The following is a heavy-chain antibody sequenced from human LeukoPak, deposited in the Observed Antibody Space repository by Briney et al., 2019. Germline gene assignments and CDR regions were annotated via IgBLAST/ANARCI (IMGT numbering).Heavy chain of an antibody. V-gene: IGHV1-69*04. D-gene: IGHD6-13*01. CDR2: IIPIRNTV. J-gene: IGHJ6*02. CDR1: GGALTSHG. Sequence: SVKVSCKASGGALTSHGISWVRQAPGQGLEWMGRIIPIRNTVNYAQKFQGRLTITAETSTSTAYMDLSSLRSEDTAVYYCATDRAEQQGVQLYYYFGMDVWGQGTTVTVSS. CDR3: ATDRAEQQGVQLYYYFGMDV.